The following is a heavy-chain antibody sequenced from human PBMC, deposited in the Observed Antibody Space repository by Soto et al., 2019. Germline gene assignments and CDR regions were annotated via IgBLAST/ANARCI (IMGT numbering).Heavy chain of an antibody. J-gene: IGHJ3*02. Sequence: GASVKVSCKASGYTFTSYAMHWVRQAPGQRLEWMGWINPNSGGTNYAQKFQGWVTMTRDTSISTAYMELSRLRSDDTAVYYCARATRYVDAFDIWGQGTMVTVSS. D-gene: IGHD3-16*01. CDR1: GYTFTSYA. CDR3: ARATRYVDAFDI. CDR2: INPNSGGT. V-gene: IGHV1-2*04.